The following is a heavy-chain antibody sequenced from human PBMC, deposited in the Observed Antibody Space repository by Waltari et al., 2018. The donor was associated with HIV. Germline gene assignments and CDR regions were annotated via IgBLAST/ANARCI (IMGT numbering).Heavy chain of an antibody. Sequence: QVQLVESGGGVVQPGRSLRLSCAASGFTFTSYGMHWVRQAPGKGLEWVAIISSDGSNKDYADTVKGRFTISRDNSKNTLYLQMNSLRAEDTAMYYCAKDMHDSSGYLFEYWGQGTLVTVSS. V-gene: IGHV3-30*18. J-gene: IGHJ4*02. CDR2: ISSDGSNK. D-gene: IGHD3-22*01. CDR1: GFTFTSYG. CDR3: AKDMHDSSGYLFEY.